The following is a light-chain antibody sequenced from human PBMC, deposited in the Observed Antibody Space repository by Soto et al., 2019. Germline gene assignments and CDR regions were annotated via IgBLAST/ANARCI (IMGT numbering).Light chain of an antibody. CDR2: DTS. J-gene: IGKJ3*01. Sequence: EIVLTQSPATLSLSPGEGATLSCRASQSVSRYLAWYQQKPGQAPRLLIYDTSNRSIGIPARFSGSGSGTDFTLTISSLEPEDSAVYYCQQRTNLPLFTFGPWTKVDIK. CDR3: QQRTNLPLFT. V-gene: IGKV3-11*01. CDR1: QSVSRY.